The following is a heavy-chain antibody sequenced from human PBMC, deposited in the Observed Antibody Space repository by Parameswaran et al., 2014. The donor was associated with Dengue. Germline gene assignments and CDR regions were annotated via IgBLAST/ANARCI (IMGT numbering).Heavy chain of an antibody. Sequence: RWIRQSPGKGLEWIGEINHSGSTNYNPSLKSRVTISVDTSKNQFSLKLSSVTAADTAVYYCASTGLDILTGYYDFDYWGQGTLVTVSS. J-gene: IGHJ4*02. CDR2: INHSGST. V-gene: IGHV4-34*01. CDR3: ASTGLDILTGYYDFDY. D-gene: IGHD3-9*01.